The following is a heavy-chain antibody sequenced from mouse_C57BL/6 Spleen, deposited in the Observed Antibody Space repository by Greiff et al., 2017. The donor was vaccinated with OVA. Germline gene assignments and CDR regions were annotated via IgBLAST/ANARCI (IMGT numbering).Heavy chain of an antibody. CDR3: AFKAQAAWGFAY. CDR1: GFNIKDYY. V-gene: IGHV14-2*01. Sequence: VQLQQSGAELVKPGASVKLSCTASGFNIKDYYMHWVKQRTEQGLEWIGRIDPADGETKYAPKFQGKATITAATSSNTAYLQLSSLTSEDTAVYYCAFKAQAAWGFAYWGQGTLVTVSA. CDR2: IDPADGET. J-gene: IGHJ3*01. D-gene: IGHD3-2*02.